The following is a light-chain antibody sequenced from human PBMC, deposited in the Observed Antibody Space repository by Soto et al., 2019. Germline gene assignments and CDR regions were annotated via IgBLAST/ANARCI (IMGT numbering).Light chain of an antibody. CDR3: SSYRGGSALGV. Sequence: QSALTQPASVSGSPGQSITISCTGTSSDIGGYNYVSWYQQHPGKAPKLMIFEVSNRPSGVSNRFSGSKSGNTASLTSSGLQAEDEADYYCSSYRGGSALGVFGTGTKVTVL. CDR2: EVS. V-gene: IGLV2-14*01. J-gene: IGLJ1*01. CDR1: SSDIGGYNY.